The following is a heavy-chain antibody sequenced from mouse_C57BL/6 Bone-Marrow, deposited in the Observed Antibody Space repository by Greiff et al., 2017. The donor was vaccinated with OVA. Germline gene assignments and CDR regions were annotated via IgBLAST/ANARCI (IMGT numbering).Heavy chain of an antibody. V-gene: IGHV1-26*01. CDR3: ARKGGAYYAMDY. J-gene: IGHJ4*01. Sequence: VQLQQSGPELVKPGASVKISCKASGYTFTDYYMNWVKQSHGKSLEWIGDLNPNNGGTSYNQKFKGKATLTVDKSSSTAYMELRSLTSEDSAVYYCARKGGAYYAMDYWGQGTSVTVSS. CDR2: LNPNNGGT. CDR1: GYTFTDYY.